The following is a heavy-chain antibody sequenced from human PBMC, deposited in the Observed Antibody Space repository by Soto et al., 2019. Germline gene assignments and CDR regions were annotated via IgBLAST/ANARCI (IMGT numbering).Heavy chain of an antibody. V-gene: IGHV3-23*01. CDR3: ARVIPGVEAWFDP. CDR1: GFTFSSYA. CDR2: ISGSGGST. Sequence: RGSLRLSCAASGFTFSSYAMSWVRQVPGKGLEWVSAISGSGGSTYYADSVKGRFTISRDNSKNTLYLQMNSLRADDTAVYYCARVIPGVEAWFDPWGQGTLVTVSS. D-gene: IGHD2-2*01. J-gene: IGHJ5*02.